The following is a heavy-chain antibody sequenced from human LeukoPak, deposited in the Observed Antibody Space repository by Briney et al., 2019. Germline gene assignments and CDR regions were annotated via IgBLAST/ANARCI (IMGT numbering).Heavy chain of an antibody. CDR1: GFTFSSYA. CDR3: AIYHSNSWSPANNWFDP. V-gene: IGHV3-23*01. CDR2: ISGSGGST. Sequence: GGSLRLSCAASGFTFSSYAMSWVRQAPGKGLEWVSAISGSGGSTYYADSVKGRFTISRDNSKNTLYLQMNSLRAEDTAVYYCAIYHSNSWSPANNWFDPWGQGTLVTVSS. J-gene: IGHJ5*02. D-gene: IGHD6-13*01.